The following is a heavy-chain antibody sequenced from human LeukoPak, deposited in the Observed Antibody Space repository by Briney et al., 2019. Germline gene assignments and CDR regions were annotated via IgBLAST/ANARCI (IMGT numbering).Heavy chain of an antibody. J-gene: IGHJ4*02. CDR2: ISSSGTYI. D-gene: IGHD6-19*01. V-gene: IGHV3-21*01. Sequence: GGSLRLPCAASAFTFNGYSMTWVRQAPGKGLEWVSSISSSGTYIYYADSVKGRFTISRDNAKNSLYLQMNSLRAEDTAVYYCARIAVADNLFDYWGQGTLVTVSS. CDR3: ARIAVADNLFDY. CDR1: AFTFNGYS.